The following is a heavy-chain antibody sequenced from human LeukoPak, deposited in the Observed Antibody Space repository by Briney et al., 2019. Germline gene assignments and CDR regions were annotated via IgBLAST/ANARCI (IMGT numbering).Heavy chain of an antibody. Sequence: KPSETLSLTCAVYGGSFSVYYWSWIRQPPGKGLEWIGEINHSGSTNYNPSLKSRVTISVDTSKNQFSLKLSSVTAADTAVYYCARGPTMVRLNYWGQGTLVTVPS. CDR2: INHSGST. D-gene: IGHD3-10*01. V-gene: IGHV4-34*01. CDR3: ARGPTMVRLNY. CDR1: GGSFSVYY. J-gene: IGHJ4*02.